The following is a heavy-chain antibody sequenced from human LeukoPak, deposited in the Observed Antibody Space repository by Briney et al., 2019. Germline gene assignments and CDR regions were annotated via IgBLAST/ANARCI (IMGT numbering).Heavy chain of an antibody. CDR3: ARDKDCSGGSCYSFDY. Sequence: ASVKVSCKASGYTFTSYYMHWVRQAPGQGLEWMGIINPSGGSTSYAQKFQGRVTMARDTSTSTVYMELSSLRSEDTAVYYCARDKDCSGGSCYSFDYWGQGTLATVSS. J-gene: IGHJ4*02. CDR1: GYTFTSYY. D-gene: IGHD2-15*01. CDR2: INPSGGST. V-gene: IGHV1-46*01.